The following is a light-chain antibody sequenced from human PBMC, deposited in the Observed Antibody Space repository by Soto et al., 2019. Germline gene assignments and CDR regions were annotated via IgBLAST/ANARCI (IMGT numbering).Light chain of an antibody. V-gene: IGLV2-14*03. CDR1: SSDVGGYNY. J-gene: IGLJ2*01. CDR3: SSFTSNSPSAVV. CDR2: DVS. Sequence: QSVLTQPDSVSGSPGQAITISRTGTSSDVGGYNYVSWYQHHPGKAPKLMIYDVSDRPSGVSNRFSGSKSGNTASLTISGLQAEDETDYYCSSFTSNSPSAVVFGGGTKLTVL.